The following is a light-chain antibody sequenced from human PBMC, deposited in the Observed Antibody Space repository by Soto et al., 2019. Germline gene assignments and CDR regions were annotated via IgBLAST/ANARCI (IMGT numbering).Light chain of an antibody. CDR3: QQYGRSPLIT. CDR1: QSVSSNY. Sequence: MVLTQSPVTLSLSPGERATLSCRASQSVSSNYLAWYQQQPGQAPRLLIYGASSRATGVPDRFSGSGSGTDFTLTISRLEPEDFAVYYCQQYGRSPLITFGQGTRLDIK. J-gene: IGKJ5*01. V-gene: IGKV3-20*01. CDR2: GAS.